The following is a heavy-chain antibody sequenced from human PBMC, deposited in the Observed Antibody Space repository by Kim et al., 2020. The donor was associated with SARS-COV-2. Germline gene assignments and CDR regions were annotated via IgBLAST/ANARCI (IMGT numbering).Heavy chain of an antibody. V-gene: IGHV4-4*02. J-gene: IGHJ4*02. D-gene: IGHD5-12*01. CDR3: ARLVGRVWLRLRYLDY. Sequence: SETLSLTCAVSGGSISSSNWWSWVRQPPGKGLEWIGEIYHSGSTNYNPSLKSRVTISVDKSKNQFSLKLSSVTAADTAVYYCARLVGRVWLRLRYLDYWGQGTLVTVSS. CDR2: IYHSGST. CDR1: GGSISSSNW.